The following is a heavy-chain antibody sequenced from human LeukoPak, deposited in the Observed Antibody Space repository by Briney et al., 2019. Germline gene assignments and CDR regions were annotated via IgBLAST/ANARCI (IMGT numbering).Heavy chain of an antibody. V-gene: IGHV4-61*02. CDR1: GGSISSGSYY. CDR3: ARQLRYFDWLSPQGYGMDV. Sequence: PSETLSLTCTVSGGSISSGSYYWSWIRQPAGKGLEWIGRIYTSGSTNYNPSLKSRVTISVDTSKNQFSLKLTSVTAAGTALYYCARQLRYFDWLSPQGYGMDVWGQGTTVTVSS. D-gene: IGHD3-9*01. CDR2: IYTSGST. J-gene: IGHJ6*02.